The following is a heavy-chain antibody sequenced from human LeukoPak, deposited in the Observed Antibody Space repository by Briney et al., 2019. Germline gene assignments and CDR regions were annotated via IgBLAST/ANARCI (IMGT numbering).Heavy chain of an antibody. V-gene: IGHV4-31*03. CDR1: GGYLSRGGYY. CDR2: IYYSGST. D-gene: IGHD6-6*01. CDR3: ARDLGHSRSSVGFDY. J-gene: IGHJ4*02. Sequence: PSETLSLTCTVSGGYLSRGGYYWSWIRQHPGKGLEWIGHIYYSGSTYYNPSLKCRVTISVDSSKNQFSLKLTSVTAADTAVYYCARDLGHSRSSVGFDYWGQGTLVTVSA.